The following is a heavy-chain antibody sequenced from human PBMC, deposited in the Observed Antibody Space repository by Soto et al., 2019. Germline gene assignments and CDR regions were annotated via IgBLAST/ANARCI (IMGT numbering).Heavy chain of an antibody. Sequence: SVRLSCAASGFTFSSYVTHCLRQAPGKGLEWVAIISYDGSNKYYADSVKGGCTIARDNSKNTVYLQMNTLRAEDTAVYYCARDGPLESDFDDRGQVTRVTGSS. V-gene: IGHV3-30-3*01. CDR3: ARDGPLESDFDD. J-gene: IGHJ4*01. CDR1: GFTFSSYV. CDR2: ISYDGSNK.